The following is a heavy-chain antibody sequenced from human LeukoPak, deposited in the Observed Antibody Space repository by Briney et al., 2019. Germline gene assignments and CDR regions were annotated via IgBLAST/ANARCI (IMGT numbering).Heavy chain of an antibody. D-gene: IGHD3-22*01. J-gene: IGHJ4*02. CDR3: ARDYYDSSGSPHYFDY. CDR1: GYTFTSYY. CDR2: INPSGGST. Sequence: ASVKVSCKASGYTFTSYYMHWVRQAPGQGLEWMGIINPSGGSTSYAQKFQGRVTMTRDTSTSTVHMELSSLRSEDTAVYYCARDYYDSSGSPHYFDYWGQGTLVTVSS. V-gene: IGHV1-46*01.